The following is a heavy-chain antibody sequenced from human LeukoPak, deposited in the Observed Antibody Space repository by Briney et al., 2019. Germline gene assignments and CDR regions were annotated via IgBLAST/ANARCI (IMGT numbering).Heavy chain of an antibody. CDR2: IGGSGRST. Sequence: GGSLRLSCAASGFSVSSYDLNWVRQAPGKGLEWVSTIGGSGRSTYYADSVKGRFTISRDNSKNTLYLQMNSLRAEDTAVYYCAKQITYYDSSGYGDYWGQGTLVTVSS. CDR1: GFSVSSYD. J-gene: IGHJ4*02. D-gene: IGHD3-22*01. CDR3: AKQITYYDSSGYGDY. V-gene: IGHV3-23*01.